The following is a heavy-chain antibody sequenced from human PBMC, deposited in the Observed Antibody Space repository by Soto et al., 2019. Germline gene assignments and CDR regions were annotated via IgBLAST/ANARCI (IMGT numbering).Heavy chain of an antibody. J-gene: IGHJ6*02. V-gene: IGHV3-13*01. Sequence: TGGSLRLSCAASGFTFSSYDMHWVRQATGKGLEWVSAIGTAGDTYYPGSVKGRFTISRENAKNSLYLQMNSLRAGDTAVYYCARGRYDYGDYYYYGMDVWGQGTTVTVSS. CDR3: ARGRYDYGDYYYYGMDV. CDR1: GFTFSSYD. D-gene: IGHD4-17*01. CDR2: IGTAGDT.